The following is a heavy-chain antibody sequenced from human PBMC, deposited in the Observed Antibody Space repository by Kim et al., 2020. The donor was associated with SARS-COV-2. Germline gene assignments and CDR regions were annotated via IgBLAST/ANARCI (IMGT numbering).Heavy chain of an antibody. CDR3: ARDRPHNWFDP. Sequence: SINDAQKFQGRLTMTMDTSTTTVYMELSGLRSEDTAIYYCARDRPHNWFDPWGQGTLVTVSS. J-gene: IGHJ5*02. V-gene: IGHV1-46*01. CDR2: SI.